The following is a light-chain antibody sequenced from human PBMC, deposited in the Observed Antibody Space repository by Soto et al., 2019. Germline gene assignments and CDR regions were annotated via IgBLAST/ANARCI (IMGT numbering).Light chain of an antibody. V-gene: IGLV4-69*01. CDR1: SGHTNYA. CDR2: LNSDGRH. J-gene: IGLJ3*02. CDR3: LTWGAGIWV. Sequence: QLVLTQSPSASASLGASVKLTCTLSSGHTNYAIAWHQLQPEKGTRYLMKLNSDGRHIKGDGIPDRFSGSSSGAERYLTISSLRSEDEADYYCLTWGAGIWVFGGGTKVTVL.